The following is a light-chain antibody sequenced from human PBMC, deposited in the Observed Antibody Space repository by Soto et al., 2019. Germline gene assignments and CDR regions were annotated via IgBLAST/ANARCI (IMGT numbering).Light chain of an antibody. CDR2: AAS. CDR3: QRLNSYPLT. V-gene: IGKV1-9*01. CDR1: QGISSY. J-gene: IGKJ4*01. Sequence: DIQLTQSPSFLSSSVGDRVTITCRASQGISSYLAWHQQKPGKPPKLLIYAASTLQSGVPSRFSGRGAGTEFPLTISRLQPEDLATYYCQRLNSYPLTFGGGTKVEIK.